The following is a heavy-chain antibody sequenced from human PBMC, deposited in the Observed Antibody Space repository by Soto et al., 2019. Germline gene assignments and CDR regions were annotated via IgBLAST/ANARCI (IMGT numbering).Heavy chain of an antibody. J-gene: IGHJ4*02. D-gene: IGHD6-13*01. CDR2: IDPNNSQT. V-gene: IGHV5-51*01. CDR1: GDSFSSSW. CDR3: ARHAGNSWKGDYFDY. Sequence: PGESLKISCQASGDSFSSSWLGWVRQMPGKGLEWMGIIDPNNSQTIYSPCFQGQVTISADKSIDTAYLQWSSLKTPDTAMYYCARHAGNSWKGDYFDYWGQGALVTVSS.